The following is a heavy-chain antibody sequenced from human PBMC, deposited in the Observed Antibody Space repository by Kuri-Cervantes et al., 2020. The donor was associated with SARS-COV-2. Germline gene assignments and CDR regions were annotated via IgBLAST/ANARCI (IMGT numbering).Heavy chain of an antibody. D-gene: IGHD3-22*01. CDR3: ARGATDISLVLVVMTGAAHYFDH. Sequence: GSLRLSCAVYGGSFSGYYWSWIRQPPGKGLEWIGEINHSGSTNYNPSLKSRVTISVDTSKNQFSLKLSSVTAADTAVYYCARGATDISLVLVVMTGAAHYFDHWGRGTLVTVSS. CDR1: GGSFSGYY. J-gene: IGHJ4*02. CDR2: INHSGST. V-gene: IGHV4-34*01.